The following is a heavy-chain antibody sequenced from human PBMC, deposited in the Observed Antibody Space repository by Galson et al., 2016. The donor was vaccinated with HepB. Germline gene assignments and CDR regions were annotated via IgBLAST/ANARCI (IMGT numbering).Heavy chain of an antibody. CDR3: AKDTACTSTSCPGFFDY. Sequence: SLRLSCAASGFTFSSYAMSWVRQAPGKGLEWVSFISASGGYIRYGDSVKGRFTISRDTSKNTLFLQMNSLRPEDTAVYFCAKDTACTSTSCPGFFDYWGQGTLVTVSS. D-gene: IGHD2-2*01. CDR1: GFTFSSYA. J-gene: IGHJ4*02. CDR2: ISASGGYI. V-gene: IGHV3-23*01.